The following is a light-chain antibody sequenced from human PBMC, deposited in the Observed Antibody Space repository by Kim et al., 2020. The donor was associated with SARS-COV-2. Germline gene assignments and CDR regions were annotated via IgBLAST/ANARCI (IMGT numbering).Light chain of an antibody. V-gene: IGKV2-28*01. CDR3: MQALQTPYT. CDR2: LGS. CDR1: QSLLHSNGYNY. Sequence: VPASSSFRSRQSLLHSNGYNYLDWYLQKPGQSPQLLFYLGSSRASGVPDRLSGSGSGTDFTLKISRVEAEDVGVYYCMQALQTPYTFGKGTKLEI. J-gene: IGKJ2*01.